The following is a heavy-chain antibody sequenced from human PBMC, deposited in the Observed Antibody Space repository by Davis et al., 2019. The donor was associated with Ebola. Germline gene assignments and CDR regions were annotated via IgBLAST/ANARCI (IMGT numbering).Heavy chain of an antibody. CDR2: IRYDGSDK. CDR3: AKELGNSGSYDY. CDR1: GFTFSNCG. V-gene: IGHV3-30*02. D-gene: IGHD1-26*01. J-gene: IGHJ4*02. Sequence: GESLKISCAASGFTFSNCGMHWVRQAPGKGLDWVAFIRYDGSDKFYVDSVKGRFTVSRDNSKNTLFLQMNSLRADDTAVYYCAKELGNSGSYDYWGQGTLVTVSS.